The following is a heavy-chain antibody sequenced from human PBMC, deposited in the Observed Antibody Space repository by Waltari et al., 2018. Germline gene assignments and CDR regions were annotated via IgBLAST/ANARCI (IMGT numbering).Heavy chain of an antibody. CDR3: ARLKYDFWSGSFDY. Sequence: QVQLQESGPGLVKPSQTLSLTCTVSGGSISSGDYYWSWIRQPPGKGLEWIGYIYYSGSTYYNPSLKGRVTIAVDTSKNQFSLKLSSGTAADTAVYYCARLKYDFWSGSFDYGGQGTLVTVSS. CDR2: IYYSGST. D-gene: IGHD3-3*01. J-gene: IGHJ4*02. CDR1: GGSISSGDYY. V-gene: IGHV4-30-4*08.